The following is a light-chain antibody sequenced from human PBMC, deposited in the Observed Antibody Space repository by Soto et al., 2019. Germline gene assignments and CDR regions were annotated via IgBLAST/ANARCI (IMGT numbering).Light chain of an antibody. CDR3: QQSYSTPWT. CDR1: QGISTW. J-gene: IGKJ1*01. CDR2: GAS. Sequence: EIQMTQSPSSVSASVGDRVTITCRASQGISTWLAWYQQKAGKAPNLLIYGASNLHSGVPSRFSGSGSGTNFTLTISSLQPEDFATYYCQQSYSTPWTFGQGTKVDIK. V-gene: IGKV1-12*01.